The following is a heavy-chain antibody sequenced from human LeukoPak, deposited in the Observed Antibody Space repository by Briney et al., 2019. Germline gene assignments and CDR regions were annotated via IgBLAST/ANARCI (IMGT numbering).Heavy chain of an antibody. D-gene: IGHD4-17*01. Sequence: PSETLSLTCTVSGGPVSSSNHYWGWIRHPPGKGLEWIRSIYYGGSTYYNPSLKSRVTISVDTSKNQFSLHLNSVTAADTAVYYCAREGRTTVTTTSNWGQGTLVTVSS. V-gene: IGHV4-39*07. CDR2: IYYGGST. CDR3: AREGRTTVTTTSN. CDR1: GGPVSSSNHY. J-gene: IGHJ4*02.